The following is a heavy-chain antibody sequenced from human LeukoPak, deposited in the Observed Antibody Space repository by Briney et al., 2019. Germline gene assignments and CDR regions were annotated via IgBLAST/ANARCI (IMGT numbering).Heavy chain of an antibody. CDR1: GGSISSSSYY. J-gene: IGHJ4*02. V-gene: IGHV4-39*01. D-gene: IGHD3-22*01. Sequence: SETLSLTCTVSGGSISSSSYYWGWIRQPPGKGLEWIGSIYYSGSTYYNPSLKSRVTISVDTSKNQFSLKLSSVTAADTAVYYCAGLPWLDYWGQGTLVTVSS. CDR3: AGLPWLDY. CDR2: IYYSGST.